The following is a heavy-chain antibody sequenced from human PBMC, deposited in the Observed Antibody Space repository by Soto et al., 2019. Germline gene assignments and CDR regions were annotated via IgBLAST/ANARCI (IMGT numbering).Heavy chain of an antibody. CDR2: IYPGDSDT. Sequence: GESLKISCKGSGYSFTSYWIGWVRQMPGKGLEWMGIIYPGDSDTRYSPSFQGQVTISATKSISTAYLQWSSLKASDTAMYYCARHGASPNNYYYYYYMDVWGKGTTVTVSS. J-gene: IGHJ6*03. D-gene: IGHD3-16*01. CDR1: GYSFTSYW. CDR3: ARHGASPNNYYYYYYMDV. V-gene: IGHV5-51*01.